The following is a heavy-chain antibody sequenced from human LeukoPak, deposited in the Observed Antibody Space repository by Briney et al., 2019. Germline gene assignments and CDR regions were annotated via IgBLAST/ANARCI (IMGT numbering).Heavy chain of an antibody. Sequence: ASVKVSCKASGYTFTSYGISWVRQAPGQGLEWMGWISAYNGNTNYAQKLQGRVTMTTDTSTSTAYMEVRSLRSDDTAVYYCARVQYYYDSSGYYEYYYYYYMDVWGKGTTVTVSS. D-gene: IGHD3-22*01. CDR1: GYTFTSYG. V-gene: IGHV1-18*01. CDR3: ARVQYYYDSSGYYEYYYYYYMDV. J-gene: IGHJ6*03. CDR2: ISAYNGNT.